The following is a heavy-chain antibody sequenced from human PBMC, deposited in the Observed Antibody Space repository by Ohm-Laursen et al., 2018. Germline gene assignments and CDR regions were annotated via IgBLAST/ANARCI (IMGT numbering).Heavy chain of an antibody. J-gene: IGHJ6*02. CDR2: INEFGSET. CDR3: ARGRLASTKNPGMDV. V-gene: IGHV3-7*01. CDR1: GFDLGYCW. D-gene: IGHD3-9*01. Sequence: SLRLSCTASGFDLGYCWMSWVRQTPGKGLAWVANINEFGSETYYVDSVEGRFTIPRDNAKNSLYLQMDSLRAEDTAVYYCARGRLASTKNPGMDVWGQGTTVTVSS.